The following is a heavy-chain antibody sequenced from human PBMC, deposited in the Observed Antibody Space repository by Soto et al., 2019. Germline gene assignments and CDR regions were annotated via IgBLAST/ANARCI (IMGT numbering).Heavy chain of an antibody. J-gene: IGHJ6*02. CDR3: ARVACVTASAFYHYYRKDV. Sequence: ASVKVSCKASGYTFTGYYMHWVRQAPGQGLEWMGWINPNSGGTNYAQKFQGWVTMTRDTSISTAYMELSRLRSDDTAVYYCARVACVTASAFYHYYRKDVWGQGTTVTVSS. D-gene: IGHD5-18*01. CDR1: GYTFTGYY. CDR2: INPNSGGT. V-gene: IGHV1-2*04.